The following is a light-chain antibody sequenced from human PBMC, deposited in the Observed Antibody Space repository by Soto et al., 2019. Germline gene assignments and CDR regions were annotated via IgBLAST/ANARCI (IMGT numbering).Light chain of an antibody. J-gene: IGKJ1*01. V-gene: IGKV3-20*01. Sequence: EIVLTQSPGTLSLSPGERATLSCGASQTVTSSYLAWYQQKPGQAPRLLIYGASSRATGIPDRFSGSGSGTVFTLTINILEPDDFAVYYCHQYGNSPQTFGQGTKVDIK. CDR2: GAS. CDR3: HQYGNSPQT. CDR1: QTVTSSY.